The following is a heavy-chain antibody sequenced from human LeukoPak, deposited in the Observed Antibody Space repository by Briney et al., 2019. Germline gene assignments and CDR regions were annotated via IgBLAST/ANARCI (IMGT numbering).Heavy chain of an antibody. V-gene: IGHV3-30*18. CDR2: ISYDGSNK. D-gene: IGHD6-6*01. CDR3: AKGQQLVKLDY. Sequence: GGSLRLSCAASGFTFSSYGMHWVRQAPGKGLEWVAVISYDGSNKYYADSVKGRFTISRDNSKNTLYLQMNSLRAEDTAVYYCAKGQQLVKLDYWGQGTLVTVSS. J-gene: IGHJ4*02. CDR1: GFTFSSYG.